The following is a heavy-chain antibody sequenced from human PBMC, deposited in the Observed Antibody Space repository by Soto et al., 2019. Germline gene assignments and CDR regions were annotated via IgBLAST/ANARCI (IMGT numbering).Heavy chain of an antibody. CDR2: IKSSTDGGTA. V-gene: IGHV3-15*07. D-gene: IGHD3-16*01. J-gene: IGHJ4*02. CDR1: GFSFKDAW. Sequence: EVQLVESGGGIVESGGSLRLSCAASGFSFKDAWMTWVRQAPGKGLKWVGGIKSSTDGGTADYGAAVKGRFTMSRDDSKDTLYLHMDGLKREDTGVDYCTSFFQLRGRLFDYRGPGTQVNVSS. CDR3: TSFFQLRGRLFDY.